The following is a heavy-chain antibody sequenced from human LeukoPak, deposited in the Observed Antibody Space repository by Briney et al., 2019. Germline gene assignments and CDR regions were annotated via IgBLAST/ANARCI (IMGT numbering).Heavy chain of an antibody. CDR3: ATTRYDAFDI. D-gene: IGHD4-17*01. J-gene: IGHJ3*02. V-gene: IGHV3-53*01. Sequence: GGSLRLSCAASGFTVISNYMSWVRQAPGKGLEWVSLIYRGGSTYYAVSVRVRFTISRDNSKNTLCLQMNSLRAEDTAVYYCATTRYDAFDIWGQGTMVTVSS. CDR2: IYRGGST. CDR1: GFTVISNY.